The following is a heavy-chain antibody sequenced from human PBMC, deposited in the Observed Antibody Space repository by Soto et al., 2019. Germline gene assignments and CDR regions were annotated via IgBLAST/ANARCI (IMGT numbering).Heavy chain of an antibody. Sequence: SETLSLTCAVYGGSFSGYYWSWIRQPPGKGLEWIGEINHSGSTNYNPSLKSRVTISVDTSKNQFSLKLSSVTAADTAVYYCARGSTEWLRFGYYYYYMDVWGKGTTVTVSS. V-gene: IGHV4-34*01. CDR1: GGSFSGYY. J-gene: IGHJ6*03. CDR2: INHSGST. CDR3: ARGSTEWLRFGYYYYYMDV. D-gene: IGHD5-12*01.